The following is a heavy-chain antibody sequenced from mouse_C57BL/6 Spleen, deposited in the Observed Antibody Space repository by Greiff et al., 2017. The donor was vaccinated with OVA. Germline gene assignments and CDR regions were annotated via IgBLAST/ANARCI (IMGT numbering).Heavy chain of an antibody. CDR3: ARSRFPYYCDY. V-gene: IGHV7-3*01. J-gene: IGHJ2*01. Sequence: EVNVVESGGGLVQPGGSLSLSCAASGFTFTDYYMSWVRQPPGKALEWLGFIRNKANGYTTEYSASVKGRFTISRDNSQSNLYLQMNALRAEDSATYYCARSRFPYYCDYWGQGTTLTVSS. CDR2: IRNKANGYTT. CDR1: GFTFTDYY.